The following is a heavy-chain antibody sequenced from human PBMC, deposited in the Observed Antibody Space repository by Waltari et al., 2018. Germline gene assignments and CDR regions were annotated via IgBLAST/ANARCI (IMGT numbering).Heavy chain of an antibody. J-gene: IGHJ4*02. D-gene: IGHD3-22*01. CDR1: GGSISSYY. V-gene: IGHV4-59*01. CDR2: IYNNGST. CDR3: ARGAEDSSGYYGFDY. Sequence: QVQLQESGPGLVKPSETLSLTCTVSGGSISSYYWSWIRQPPGKGLEWIGYIYNNGSTNYNPSLKSRVTISLDTSKNQFSLKRSSVTAADTAVYYCARGAEDSSGYYGFDYWGQGTLVTVSS.